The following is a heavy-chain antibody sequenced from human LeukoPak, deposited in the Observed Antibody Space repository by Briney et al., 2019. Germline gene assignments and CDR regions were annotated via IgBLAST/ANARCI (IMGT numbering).Heavy chain of an antibody. CDR3: ARAPDTAMVTFGMDV. V-gene: IGHV1-2*02. CDR2: INPNSGGT. Sequence: ASVKVSCKASGYTFTGYYMHWVRQAPGQGLEWMGWINPNSGGTNYAQKFQGRVTMTRDTSISTAYMELSRLRSDDTAVYYCARAPDTAMVTFGMDVWGQGTTVTVSS. CDR1: GYTFTGYY. D-gene: IGHD5-18*01. J-gene: IGHJ6*02.